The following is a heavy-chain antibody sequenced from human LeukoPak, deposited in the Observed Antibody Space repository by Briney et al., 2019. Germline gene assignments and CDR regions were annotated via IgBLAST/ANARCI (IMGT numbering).Heavy chain of an antibody. J-gene: IGHJ4*02. CDR1: GFTFNEAW. D-gene: IGHD3-3*01. V-gene: IGHV3-15*01. Sequence: GGSLRLSCVASGFTFNEAWMSWVRKAPGKGLEWVGHIKNKGDGGTTDYAAPVKGRFTISRDDSKNTLYLQMNSLKTEDTAVYYCSTDEWTWGQGTLVSVSS. CDR3: STDEWT. CDR2: IKNKGDGGTT.